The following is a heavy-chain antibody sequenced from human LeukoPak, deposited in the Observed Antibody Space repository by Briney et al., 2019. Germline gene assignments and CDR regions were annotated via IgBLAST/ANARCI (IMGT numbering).Heavy chain of an antibody. CDR2: IYYSGTT. J-gene: IGHJ4*02. CDR3: ARASRLGELSLGY. Sequence: PSQTLSLTCTVSGGSITSGGHYWSWVRPHPGKGLEWIGYIYYSGTTYYNPSLKSRVTISVGTSKNQFSLKLNSVTAADTAVYYCARASRLGELSLGYWGQGTLVTVSS. V-gene: IGHV4-31*03. CDR1: GGSITSGGHY. D-gene: IGHD3-16*02.